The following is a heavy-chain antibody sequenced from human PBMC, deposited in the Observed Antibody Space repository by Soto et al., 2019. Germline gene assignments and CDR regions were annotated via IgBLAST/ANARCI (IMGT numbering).Heavy chain of an antibody. CDR3: AKDRRTEAEGFTLDY. V-gene: IGHV4-59*01. CDR2: IYYTGST. J-gene: IGHJ4*02. Sequence: PSETLSLTCTVSGDSINNYYWSWIRQPPGKRLEWIGYIYYTGSTTYNPSLASRVTMSVDTSKNQFSLKLSSVNAADTAVYYCAKDRRTEAEGFTLDYWGRGTLVTVSS. CDR1: GDSINNYY. D-gene: IGHD6-13*01.